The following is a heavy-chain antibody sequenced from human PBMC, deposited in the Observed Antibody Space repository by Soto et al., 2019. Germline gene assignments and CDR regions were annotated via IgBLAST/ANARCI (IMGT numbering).Heavy chain of an antibody. D-gene: IGHD3-9*01. V-gene: IGHV4-4*07. Sequence: TLSVTCTVSGRAMSGYYWSWIRHPAGERLEWIGRIYTSGTTDFNPSLKGRVTMSVDTSKNQFSLKLTSVTAADTALYYCAREDYYDTGYYVVWGQGTQVTVSS. J-gene: IGHJ4*02. CDR1: GRAMSGYY. CDR2: IYTSGTT. CDR3: AREDYYDTGYYVV.